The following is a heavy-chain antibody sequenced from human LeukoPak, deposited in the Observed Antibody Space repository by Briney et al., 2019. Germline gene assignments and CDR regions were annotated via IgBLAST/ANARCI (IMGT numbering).Heavy chain of an antibody. CDR2: ISGYNSNT. V-gene: IGHV1-18*01. D-gene: IGHD6-19*01. Sequence: ASVKVSCKASGYTFTSYGISWVRQAPGQGLEWMGWISGYNSNTDYAQKLQYRLTMTTDTSTSTAYMELRSLRSDDTAVYYCARVAYSSGWGVFDYWGQGTLVTVSS. J-gene: IGHJ4*02. CDR3: ARVAYSSGWGVFDY. CDR1: GYTFTSYG.